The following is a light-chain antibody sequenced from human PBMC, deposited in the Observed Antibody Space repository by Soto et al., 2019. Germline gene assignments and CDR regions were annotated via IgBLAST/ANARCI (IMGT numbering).Light chain of an antibody. V-gene: IGKV3-15*01. CDR1: QSVSSN. Sequence: EIVMTQSPATLSVSPGERATLSCRASQSVSSNLAWYQQKPGQAPRLLIYGASTRATGIPARFSGSGSGTEFTLTISRLQSEDFAVYYCQQYNNWPLTFGGRTKVEIK. J-gene: IGKJ4*01. CDR3: QQYNNWPLT. CDR2: GAS.